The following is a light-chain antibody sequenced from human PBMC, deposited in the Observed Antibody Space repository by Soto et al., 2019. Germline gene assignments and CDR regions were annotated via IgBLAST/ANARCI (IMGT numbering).Light chain of an antibody. CDR2: GAS. J-gene: IGKJ5*01. V-gene: IGKV3-15*01. CDR3: QQYDNWPPT. Sequence: EIVMTQSPATLSVSPWERATLSCRASQSVSINLAWFQQKPGQAPRLLIYGASTRATGIPARFSGSGSGTEFTLTISSLQSEDFVVYYCQQYDNWPPTFGQGTRLEIK. CDR1: QSVSIN.